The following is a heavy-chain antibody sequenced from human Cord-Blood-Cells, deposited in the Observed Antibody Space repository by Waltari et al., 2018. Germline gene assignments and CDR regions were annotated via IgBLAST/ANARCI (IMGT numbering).Heavy chain of an antibody. D-gene: IGHD3-10*01. Sequence: QVQLQQWGAGLLKPSETLSLTCAVYGGSFSGYYWSWFRQPPGKGLEWIGEINHSGSTNYNPSLKSRVTISVDTSKNQFSLKLSSVTAADTAVYYCARLNSGRGAFDIWGQGTMVTVSS. CDR3: ARLNSGRGAFDI. CDR2: INHSGST. V-gene: IGHV4-34*01. J-gene: IGHJ3*02. CDR1: GGSFSGYY.